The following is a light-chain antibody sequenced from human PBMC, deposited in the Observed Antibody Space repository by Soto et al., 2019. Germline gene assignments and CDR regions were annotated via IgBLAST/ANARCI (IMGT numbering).Light chain of an antibody. CDR2: GAS. CDR1: QSVSSSY. CDR3: QQYGSSIVT. J-gene: IGKJ5*01. Sequence: EIVLTQSPGTLSLSPGERATLSCWARQSVSSSYLAWYQQKPGQAPRLLIYGASSRATGIPDRFRGSGFGTDFTLTISRLEPEHFAVYYCQQYGSSIVTFGQGTRLEIK. V-gene: IGKV3-20*01.